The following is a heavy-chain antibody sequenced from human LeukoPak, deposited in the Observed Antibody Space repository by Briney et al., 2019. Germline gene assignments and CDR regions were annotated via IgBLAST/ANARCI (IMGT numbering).Heavy chain of an antibody. J-gene: IGHJ4*02. CDR3: ARESYDSSGYYYGGGFDY. Sequence: PGRSLRLSCAASGFTFSSYWIHWVRQAPGKGLVWVSRIYSDATYYADSVKGRFTISRDNAKNTLYLQTNSLRAEDTAVYYCARESYDSSGYYYGGGFDYWGQGTLVTVSS. D-gene: IGHD3-22*01. CDR1: GFTFSSYW. V-gene: IGHV3-74*01. CDR2: IYSDAT.